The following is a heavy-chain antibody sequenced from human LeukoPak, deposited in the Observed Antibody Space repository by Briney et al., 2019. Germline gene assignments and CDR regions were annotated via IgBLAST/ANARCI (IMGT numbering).Heavy chain of an antibody. V-gene: IGHV3-73*01. Sequence: PGGSLRLSCAASGFTFSGYAMHWVRQASGKGLEWVGRIRTKGKSYATEYAASVQGRFIISRDDLKNTAYLQMNSLKIEDTAVYYCTRTTVTMADWFDPWGQGTLVTVSS. CDR1: GFTFSGYA. D-gene: IGHD4-17*01. CDR3: TRTTVTMADWFDP. CDR2: IRTKGKSYAT. J-gene: IGHJ5*02.